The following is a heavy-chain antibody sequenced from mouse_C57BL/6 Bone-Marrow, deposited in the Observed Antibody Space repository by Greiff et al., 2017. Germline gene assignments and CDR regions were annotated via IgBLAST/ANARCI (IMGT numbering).Heavy chain of an antibody. D-gene: IGHD1-1*01. J-gene: IGHJ4*01. Sequence: EVKVEESGGGLVQPGGSMKLSCAASGFTFSDAWMDWVRQSPETGLEWVAEIRNKANNHATYYAESVKGRFTISRDDSKSRVYMQMNSLRAEDTGIYYCTRIYGIAKEYWGQGTSVTVSS. CDR3: TRIYGIAKEY. CDR1: GFTFSDAW. CDR2: IRNKANNHAT. V-gene: IGHV6-6*01.